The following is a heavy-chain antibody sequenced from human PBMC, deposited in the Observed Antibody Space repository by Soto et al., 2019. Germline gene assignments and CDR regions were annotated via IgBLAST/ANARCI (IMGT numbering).Heavy chain of an antibody. J-gene: IGHJ4*02. CDR3: ARDMGFGLSDY. D-gene: IGHD3-10*01. CDR1: GYTFTSYA. Sequence: ASVKVSCKASGYTFTSYAMDWVRQAPGQRLEWMGWINAGNGNTKYSQKFQGRVTITRDTSASTAYMELSSLRSEDTAVYYCARDMGFGLSDYWGQGTLVTAPQ. V-gene: IGHV1-3*01. CDR2: INAGNGNT.